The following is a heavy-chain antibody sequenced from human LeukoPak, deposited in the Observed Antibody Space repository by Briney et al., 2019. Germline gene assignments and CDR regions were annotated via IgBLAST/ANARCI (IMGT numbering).Heavy chain of an antibody. Sequence: GGSLRLSCAASGFIFSSYAMHWVRQAPGKGPEWVAIIWYDGSNKYYAESVEGRFTISRDNSKNTLYLQMNSLRAEDTAVYSCARGLGYSYGYGIDYWGQGTLVTVSS. V-gene: IGHV3-33*01. CDR2: IWYDGSNK. J-gene: IGHJ4*02. D-gene: IGHD5-18*01. CDR1: GFIFSSYA. CDR3: ARGLGYSYGYGIDY.